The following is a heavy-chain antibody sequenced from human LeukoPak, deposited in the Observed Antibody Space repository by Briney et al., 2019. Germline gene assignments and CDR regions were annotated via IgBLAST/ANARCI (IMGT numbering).Heavy chain of an antibody. CDR2: INTHGSST. CDR3: LAGYYYYYMGV. CDR1: GFAFSNYW. Sequence: GGSLRLSCAASGFAFSNYWLDWVRQAPGKGLVWVARINTHGSSTNYADSVKGRFTISRDNAKNTLYLQMTSLSAEDTAVYYALAGYYYYYMGVWGKGTTVTVS. J-gene: IGHJ6*03. D-gene: IGHD6-13*01. V-gene: IGHV3-74*01.